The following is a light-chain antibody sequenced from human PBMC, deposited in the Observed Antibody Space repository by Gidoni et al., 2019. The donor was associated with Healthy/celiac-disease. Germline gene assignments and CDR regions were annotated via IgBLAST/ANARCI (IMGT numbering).Light chain of an antibody. J-gene: IGLJ2*01. V-gene: IGLV1-51*01. Sequence: QPVLTQPPSVSAAPGQKVTISCSGSRSNIGNKYVSGYQQLPGTAPKLLIYDNNKRPSGIPDRFSGSKSGTSATLGITGLQTGDEADYYCGTWDSSLSAVVFGGGTKLTVL. CDR2: DNN. CDR3: GTWDSSLSAVV. CDR1: RSNIGNKY.